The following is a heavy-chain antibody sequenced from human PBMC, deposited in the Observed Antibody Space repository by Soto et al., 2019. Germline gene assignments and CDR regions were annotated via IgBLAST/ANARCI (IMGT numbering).Heavy chain of an antibody. CDR3: ARGKGWVDS. J-gene: IGHJ5*01. CDR1: DLTLSRYW. Sequence: EMRLVESGGDLVQPGESLTISYAASDLTLSRYWMTWVRQAPGKGLEWVGNVNPDGSETDFADFVRGRFTISRDNAKNSLYLQMNSLRVDDTAVYFCARGKGWVDSWGQGTLVTVSS. V-gene: IGHV3-7*05. CDR2: VNPDGSET.